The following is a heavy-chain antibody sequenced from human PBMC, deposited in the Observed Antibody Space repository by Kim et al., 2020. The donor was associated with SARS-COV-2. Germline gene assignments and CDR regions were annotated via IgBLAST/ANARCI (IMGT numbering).Heavy chain of an antibody. Sequence: GGSLRLSCAASGFTFSSYGMHWVRQAPGKGLEWVALISYDGTNKYYADSVKGRFTISRDNSKNTLYVQMNSLRGDDTAVYYCAKDGPRGVFGAPMTWYYGMDVWGQGTTVTVSS. D-gene: IGHD3-10*01. J-gene: IGHJ6*02. V-gene: IGHV3-30*18. CDR1: GFTFSSYG. CDR2: ISYDGTNK. CDR3: AKDGPRGVFGAPMTWYYGMDV.